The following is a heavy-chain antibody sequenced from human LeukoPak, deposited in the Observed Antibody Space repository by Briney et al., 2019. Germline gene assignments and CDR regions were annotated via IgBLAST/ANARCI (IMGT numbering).Heavy chain of an antibody. V-gene: IGHV3-23*01. D-gene: IGHD3-3*01. J-gene: IGHJ3*02. CDR2: ISGSGGST. CDR1: GFTFSSYA. CDR3: ASKSGGDAFDI. Sequence: GGSPRLSCAASGFTFSSYAMSWVRQAPGKGLEWVSAISGSGGSTYYADSVKGRFTISRDNSKNTLYLQMNTRRAEDTAVNYCASKSGGDAFDIWGQGTVVTVSS.